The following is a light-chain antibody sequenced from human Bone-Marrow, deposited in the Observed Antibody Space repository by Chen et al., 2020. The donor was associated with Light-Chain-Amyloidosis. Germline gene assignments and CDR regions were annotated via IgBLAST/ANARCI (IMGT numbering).Light chain of an antibody. J-gene: IGKJ3*01. CDR1: QSVSSR. Sequence: EIVMTQSPATLSVSPGERVTLSCRASQSVSSRLAWYQQKPGQAPRLLIYDASTRATAIPDRFSGSGSGTEFTLTISGLQSEDLAVYYCQQYSKWPPRTFGPGTKVDI. V-gene: IGKV3-15*01. CDR3: QQYSKWPPRT. CDR2: DAS.